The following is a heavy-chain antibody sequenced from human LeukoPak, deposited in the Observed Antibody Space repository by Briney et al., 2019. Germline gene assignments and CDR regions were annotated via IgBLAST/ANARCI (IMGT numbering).Heavy chain of an antibody. CDR3: AKRVAVTGNWCFDL. CDR2: LLYTGSA. CDR1: GATINSYN. V-gene: IGHV4-59*01. Sequence: ASETLSLTCTVSGATINSYNWGWIRQSPGKGLEWIGYLLYTGSANYNPSLKSRVTISLDTSKNQFSLTLSSVTAADTAVYYCAKRVAVTGNWCFDLWGRGTLVTVSS. J-gene: IGHJ2*01. D-gene: IGHD6-19*01.